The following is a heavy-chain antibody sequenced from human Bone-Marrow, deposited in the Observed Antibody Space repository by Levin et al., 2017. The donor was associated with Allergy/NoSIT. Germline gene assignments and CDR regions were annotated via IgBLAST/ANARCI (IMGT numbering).Heavy chain of an antibody. V-gene: IGHV3-30*18. J-gene: IGHJ6*02. Sequence: LSLTCAASGFTFSSYGMHWVRQAPGKGLEWVAVISYDGSNKYYADSVKGRFTISRDNSKNTLYLQMNSLRAEDTAVYYCAKDWRSSWYELGAYYGMDVWGQGTTVTVSS. D-gene: IGHD6-13*01. CDR2: ISYDGSNK. CDR1: GFTFSSYG. CDR3: AKDWRSSWYELGAYYGMDV.